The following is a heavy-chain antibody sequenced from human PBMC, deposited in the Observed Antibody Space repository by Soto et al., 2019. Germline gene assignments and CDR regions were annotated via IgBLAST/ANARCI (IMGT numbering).Heavy chain of an antibody. Sequence: QVQLQESGPGLVKPSETLSLTCTVSGGSISSYYWSWIRQPPGKGLEWIGYIYYSGSTNYNPSLKSRVTISVDTSKNQFSLKLSSVTAADTAVYYCARQAGWNREIDYWGQGTLVTVSS. CDR2: IYYSGST. CDR3: ARQAGWNREIDY. D-gene: IGHD1-1*01. V-gene: IGHV4-59*08. CDR1: GGSISSYY. J-gene: IGHJ4*02.